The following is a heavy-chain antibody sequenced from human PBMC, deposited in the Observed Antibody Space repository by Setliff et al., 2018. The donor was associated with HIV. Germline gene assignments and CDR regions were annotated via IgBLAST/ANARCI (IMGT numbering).Heavy chain of an antibody. CDR2: TFTSGIT. CDR3: AREPKGGDDRALDY. CDR1: GGSISGYF. Sequence: LSLTCTVSGGSISGYFWSWIRQPAGKGLEWIGRTFTSGITNYSPSLKSRVTMSVDTSKNQFSLNLTSVTAADTAVYYCAREPKGGDDRALDYWGQGTLVTLSS. J-gene: IGHJ4*02. V-gene: IGHV4-4*07. D-gene: IGHD3-16*01.